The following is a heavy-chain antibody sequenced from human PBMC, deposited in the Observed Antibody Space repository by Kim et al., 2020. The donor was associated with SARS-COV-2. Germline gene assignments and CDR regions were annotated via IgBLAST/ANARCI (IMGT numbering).Heavy chain of an antibody. CDR1: GGSFSGYY. CDR2: INHSGST. V-gene: IGHV4-34*01. J-gene: IGHJ6*02. CDR3: ARGRDGMDV. Sequence: SETLSLTCAVYGGSFSGYYWSWIRQPPGKGLEWIGEINHSGSTNYNPSLKSRVTISVDTSKNQFSLKLSSVTAADTAVYYCARGRDGMDVWGQGTTVTVSS.